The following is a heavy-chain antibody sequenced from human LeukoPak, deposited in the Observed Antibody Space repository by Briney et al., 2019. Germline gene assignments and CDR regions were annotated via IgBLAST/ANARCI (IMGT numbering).Heavy chain of an antibody. CDR1: GFTFSSYS. V-gene: IGHV3-21*01. J-gene: IGHJ4*02. Sequence: GGSLRLSCAASGFTFSSYSMNWVRHAPGKGREWVSSISSSSSYIYYADSVKGRFTISRDNAKNSLYLQMNSLRAEDTAVYYCARELGLVHMVRGVIEGGFDYWGQGNLVTVSS. CDR3: ARELGLVHMVRGVIEGGFDY. D-gene: IGHD3-10*01. CDR2: ISSSSSYI.